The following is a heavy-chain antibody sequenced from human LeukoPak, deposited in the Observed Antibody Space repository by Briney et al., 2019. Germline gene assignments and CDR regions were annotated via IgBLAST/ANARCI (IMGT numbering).Heavy chain of an antibody. Sequence: KGGESLKISCKGSGYRFNYWIGWVRQMPGKGLEWMGVIYPGDSDTRYSPSFQGQVTISADKSISTAYLQWSSLKASDTAMYYCARAVAGAPEYFQHRGQGTLVTVSS. D-gene: IGHD6-19*01. CDR3: ARAVAGAPEYFQH. CDR1: GYRFNYW. J-gene: IGHJ1*01. V-gene: IGHV5-51*01. CDR2: IYPGDSDT.